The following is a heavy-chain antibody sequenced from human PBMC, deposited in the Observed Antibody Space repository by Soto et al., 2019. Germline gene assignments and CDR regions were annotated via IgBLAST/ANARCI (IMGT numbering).Heavy chain of an antibody. CDR2: ISWNSGSI. J-gene: IGHJ4*02. V-gene: IGHV3-9*01. Sequence: PGGSLRLSCAASGFTFDDYAMHWVRQAPGKGLEWVSGISWNSGSIGYADSVKGRFTISRDNAKNSLYLQMNSLRAEDTALYYCAKDEYGDYFTVFDYWGQGTLVTVSS. CDR3: AKDEYGDYFTVFDY. CDR1: GFTFDDYA. D-gene: IGHD4-17*01.